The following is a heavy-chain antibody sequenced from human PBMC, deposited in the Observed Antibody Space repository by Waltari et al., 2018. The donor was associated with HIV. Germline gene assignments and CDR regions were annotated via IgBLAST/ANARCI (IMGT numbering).Heavy chain of an antibody. D-gene: IGHD3-16*01. CDR1: GGSITSSCNF. Sequence: QMRLQESGPGLVKPSEPLSLTCYVSGGSITSSCNFWRWIRQPPGKGLEVNGGIYHDRSTGYASALEGSPLKSRVTISLDTFRNLFSRELTSVTETGTAISYCASSYTYVVWGACDTWGQGTLVTVSS. J-gene: IGHJ3*02. CDR3: ASSYTYVVWGACDT. CDR2: IYHDRSTG. V-gene: IGHV4-39*02.